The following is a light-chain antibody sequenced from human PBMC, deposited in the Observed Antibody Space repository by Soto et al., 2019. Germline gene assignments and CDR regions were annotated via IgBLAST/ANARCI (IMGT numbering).Light chain of an antibody. CDR1: SSDVVGYNY. CDR2: DVS. J-gene: IGLJ3*02. CDR3: GSYAGSYPLV. V-gene: IGLV2-11*01. Sequence: QSALTQPRSVSVSPGQSVTISCTGTSSDVVGYNYVSWYQQHPGKAPKLMIYDVSKRPSGVPDRFSGSKSGNTASLTISGLQAGDEADFYCGSYAGSYPLVFGGGTKLTV.